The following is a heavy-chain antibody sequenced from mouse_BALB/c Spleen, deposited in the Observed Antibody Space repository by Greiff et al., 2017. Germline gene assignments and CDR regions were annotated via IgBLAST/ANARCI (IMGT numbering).Heavy chain of an antibody. V-gene: IGHV1-12*01. J-gene: IGHJ4*01. Sequence: QVQLKQPGAELVKPGASVKMSCKASGYTFTSYNMHWVKQTPGQGLEWIGAIYPGNGDTSYNQKFKGKATLTADKSSSTAYMQLSSLTSEDSAVYYCARHPPSYAMDYWGQGTSVTVSS. CDR3: ARHPPSYAMDY. CDR2: IYPGNGDT. CDR1: GYTFTSYN.